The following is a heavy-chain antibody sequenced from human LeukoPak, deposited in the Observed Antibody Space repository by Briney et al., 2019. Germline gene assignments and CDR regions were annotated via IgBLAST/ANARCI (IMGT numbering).Heavy chain of an antibody. D-gene: IGHD3-9*01. CDR1: GYTLTELS. Sequence: GASVKVSCKVSGYTLTELSMHWVRQAPGKGLEWMGGFDPEDGETIYAQKFQGRVTMTEDTSTDTAYMELSSLRSEDTAVYYCATDPLHDYDILTGDFSWGQGTLVTVSS. CDR2: FDPEDGET. J-gene: IGHJ4*02. CDR3: ATDPLHDYDILTGDFS. V-gene: IGHV1-24*01.